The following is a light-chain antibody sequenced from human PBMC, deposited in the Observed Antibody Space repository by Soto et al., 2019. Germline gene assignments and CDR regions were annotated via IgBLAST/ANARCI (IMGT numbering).Light chain of an antibody. CDR1: QSVSTDS. CDR2: AAS. J-gene: IGKJ4*01. CDR3: QQYGSSELT. Sequence: IVMTKSPDTLSLSPGERATLSCRASQSVSTDSLAWYQQRPGQAPRPLIYAASRRATGTPDRFSGSGSGTDFTLTISRLEPEDFAVYYCQQYGSSELTFCGGTKVDIK. V-gene: IGKV3-20*01.